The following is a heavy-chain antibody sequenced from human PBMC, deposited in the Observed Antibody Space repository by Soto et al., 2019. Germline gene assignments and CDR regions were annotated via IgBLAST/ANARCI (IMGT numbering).Heavy chain of an antibody. CDR1: GYTFTGYY. D-gene: IGHD2-2*01. CDR2: INPNSGGT. Sequence: ASVKVSCKASGYTFTGYYMHWVRQAPGQGLEWMGWINPNSGGTNYAQKFQGWVTMTRDTSISTAYMELSRLRSDDTAVYYCARTPIVVVPAARPEQKARYYYYGMDVWGQGTTVTVSS. J-gene: IGHJ6*02. V-gene: IGHV1-2*04. CDR3: ARTPIVVVPAARPEQKARYYYYGMDV.